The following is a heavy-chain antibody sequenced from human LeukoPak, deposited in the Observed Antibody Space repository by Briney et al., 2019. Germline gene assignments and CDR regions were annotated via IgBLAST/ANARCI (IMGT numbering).Heavy chain of an antibody. CDR3: ARLLGQGDGYRACDY. V-gene: IGHV3-21*01. Sequence: SGESLRLSCAASGCTFTGYGINWVRQAPGKGLEWVSSISSGDAYVYYADSVRGRFTVSRDNAKNSLYLQMNSLRAEDTAVYYCARLLGQGDGYRACDYWGRGTLVTVSS. CDR1: GCTFTGYG. J-gene: IGHJ4*02. CDR2: ISSGDAYV. D-gene: IGHD5-24*01.